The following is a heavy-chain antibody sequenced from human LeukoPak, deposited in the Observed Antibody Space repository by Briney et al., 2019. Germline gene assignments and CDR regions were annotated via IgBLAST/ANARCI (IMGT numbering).Heavy chain of an antibody. J-gene: IGHJ4*02. V-gene: IGHV3-30-3*01. CDR1: GFTFSSYA. CDR2: ISYDGSNK. CDR3: ASSSSSPLDY. D-gene: IGHD6-13*01. Sequence: GGSLRLSCAASGFTFSSYAMHWVRQAPGKGLEWVAVISYDGSNKYYADSVKGRFTISRDNSKNTLYLQMNSLRAEDTAVYYCASSSSSPLDYWGQGTLVTVSS.